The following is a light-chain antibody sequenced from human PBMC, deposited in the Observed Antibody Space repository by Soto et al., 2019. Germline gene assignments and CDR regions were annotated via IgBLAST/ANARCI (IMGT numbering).Light chain of an antibody. Sequence: IHMTPSPSTLSGSVLDIVTITCRASQSISSWLALYQQPPGKAPTLLIYHASTITSGVPSRFSGSGSGTEFTLTISSLQPDDFATYYCQQYNSYSGAFGQGSKGDNK. V-gene: IGKV1-5*03. CDR2: HAS. J-gene: IGKJ1*01. CDR3: QQYNSYSGA. CDR1: QSISSW.